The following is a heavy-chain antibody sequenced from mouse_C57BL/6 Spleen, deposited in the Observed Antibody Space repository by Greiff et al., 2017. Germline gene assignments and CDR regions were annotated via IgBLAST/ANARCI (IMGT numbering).Heavy chain of an antibody. D-gene: IGHD3-3*01. CDR1: GFTFTDYY. J-gene: IGHJ4*01. Sequence: EVKVVESGGGLVQPGGSLSLSCAASGFTFTDYYMSWVRQPPGKALEWLGFIRNKANGYTTEYSASVKGRFTISRDNSQSILYLQMNALRAEDSATYYCARYEDTSYAMDYWGQGTSVTVSS. CDR2: IRNKANGYTT. CDR3: ARYEDTSYAMDY. V-gene: IGHV7-3*01.